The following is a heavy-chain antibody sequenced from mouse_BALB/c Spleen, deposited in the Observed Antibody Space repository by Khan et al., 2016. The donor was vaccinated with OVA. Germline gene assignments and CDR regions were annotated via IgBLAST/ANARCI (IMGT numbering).Heavy chain of an antibody. Sequence: EVELVESGGDLVKPGGSLKLSCAASGFTFSSYSMSWVRQTPDKRLEWVASISSGGDSTYYPDIVKGRFTISRDNAKNNLYLEMSSLKSEDTAMYYCASHLTGSFAYWGQGTLVTVSA. CDR2: ISSGGDST. CDR3: ASHLTGSFAY. V-gene: IGHV5-6*01. J-gene: IGHJ3*01. CDR1: GFTFSSYS. D-gene: IGHD4-1*01.